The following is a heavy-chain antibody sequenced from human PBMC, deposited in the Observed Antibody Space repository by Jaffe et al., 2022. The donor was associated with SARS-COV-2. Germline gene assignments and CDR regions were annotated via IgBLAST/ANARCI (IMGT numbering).Heavy chain of an antibody. CDR2: IYWNDDK. J-gene: IGHJ4*02. V-gene: IGHV2-5*01. Sequence: QITLKESGPTLVKPTQTLTLTCTFSGFSLSTSGVGVGWIRQPPGKALEWLALIYWNDDKRYSPSLKSRLTITKDTSKNQVVLTMTNMDPVDTATYYCAHTETTVTTFEDWGQGTLVTVSS. CDR1: GFSLSTSGVG. CDR3: AHTETTVTTFED. D-gene: IGHD4-17*01.